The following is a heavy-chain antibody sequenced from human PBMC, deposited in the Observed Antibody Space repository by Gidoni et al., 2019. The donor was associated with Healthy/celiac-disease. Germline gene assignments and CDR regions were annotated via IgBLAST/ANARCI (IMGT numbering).Heavy chain of an antibody. Sequence: QVQLVESVGGVVQPGRSLRLSCAASGFTFSRHGMTWVRQAPGKGLEWVAVISYEGSNKYYADSVKGRFTISRDNSKNTLYLQMNSLRAEDTAVYYCARASTKGLRYYYYGMDVWGQGTTVTVSS. CDR1: GFTFSRHG. V-gene: IGHV3-30-3*01. J-gene: IGHJ6*02. CDR2: ISYEGSNK. D-gene: IGHD2-2*01. CDR3: ARASTKGLRYYYYGMDV.